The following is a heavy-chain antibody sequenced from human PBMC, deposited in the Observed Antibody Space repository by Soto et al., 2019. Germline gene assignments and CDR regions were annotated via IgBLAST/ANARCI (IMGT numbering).Heavy chain of an antibody. CDR3: ARVSGIGVGTTYY. V-gene: IGHV1-18*01. Sequence: GASVKVSCKASGYIFSNYGISWMRQVPGQGLEWMGWVSVYNGKSNYTQKFQGRVTMTTDTSTNTAYMELRSLRSDDTAVYYCARVSGIGVGTTYYWGQGTLVTVSS. CDR2: VSVYNGKS. J-gene: IGHJ4*02. D-gene: IGHD3-22*01. CDR1: GYIFSNYG.